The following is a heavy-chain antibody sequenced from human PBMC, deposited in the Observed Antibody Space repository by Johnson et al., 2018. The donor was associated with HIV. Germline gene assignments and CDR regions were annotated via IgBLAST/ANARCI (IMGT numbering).Heavy chain of an antibody. CDR1: GFTFSSYG. CDR3: AKTPRSHAFDI. V-gene: IGHV3-30*18. Sequence: VQLVESGGGVVQPGRSLRLSCAASGFTFSSYGMHWVRQAPGKGLEWVAVISYDGSNKYYADSVKGRFTISRDNSKNTLYLQINSLRAEDTAVYYCAKTPRSHAFDIWGQGTMVTVSS. D-gene: IGHD2-15*01. J-gene: IGHJ3*02. CDR2: ISYDGSNK.